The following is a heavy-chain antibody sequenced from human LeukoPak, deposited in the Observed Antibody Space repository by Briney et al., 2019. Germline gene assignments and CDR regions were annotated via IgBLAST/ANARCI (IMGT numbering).Heavy chain of an antibody. Sequence: GGSLRLSCAASGSTFSSYSMNWVRQTPGKGLEGVSSISGSSTYIWYADSVKGRFTVSRDNAKNSLYLQMNSLRVEDTAVYYCAAGGSFDYWGQGTLVTVSS. CDR3: AAGGSFDY. CDR1: GSTFSSYS. J-gene: IGHJ4*02. D-gene: IGHD3-16*01. V-gene: IGHV3-21*01. CDR2: ISGSSTYI.